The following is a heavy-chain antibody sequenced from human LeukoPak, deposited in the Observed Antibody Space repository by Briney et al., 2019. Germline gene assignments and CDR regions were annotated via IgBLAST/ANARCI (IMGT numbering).Heavy chain of an antibody. CDR3: ARENTAGSGGSCYFDH. J-gene: IGHJ4*02. D-gene: IGHD2-15*01. CDR1: GGSISSGDYY. V-gene: IGHV4-30-4*08. CDR2: IYYSGST. Sequence: SETLSLTCTVSGGSISSGDYYWSWIRQPPGTGLEWIGYIYYSGSTYYNPSLKSRVTISVDTSKNQFSLKLSSVTAADTAVYYCARENTAGSGGSCYFDHWGQGTLVTVPS.